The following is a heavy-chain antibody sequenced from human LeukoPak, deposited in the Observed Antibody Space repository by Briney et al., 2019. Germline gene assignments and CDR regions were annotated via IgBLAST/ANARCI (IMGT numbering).Heavy chain of an antibody. CDR2: IYYSGST. Sequence: SETLSLTCTVSGVSISSGGYYWSWIRQHPGKGLEWIGYIYYSGSTYYNPSLKSRVTISVDTSKNQFSLKLSSVTAADTAVYYCARGIVVVPAAISWFDPWGQGTLVTVSS. J-gene: IGHJ5*02. CDR3: ARGIVVVPAAISWFDP. D-gene: IGHD2-2*01. V-gene: IGHV4-31*03. CDR1: GVSISSGGYY.